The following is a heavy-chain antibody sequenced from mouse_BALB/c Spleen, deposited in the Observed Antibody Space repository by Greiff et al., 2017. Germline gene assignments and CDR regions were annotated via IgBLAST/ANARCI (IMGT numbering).Heavy chain of an antibody. CDR3: ARSGYYGYLDY. CDR2: ISYSGST. D-gene: IGHD1-1*01. J-gene: IGHJ2*01. V-gene: IGHV3-2*02. Sequence: VQLQQSGPGLVKPSQSLSLTCTVTGYSITSDYAWNWIRQFPGNKLEWMGYISYSGSTSYNPSLKSRISITRDTSKNQFFLQLNSVTTEDTATYYCARSGYYGYLDYWGQGTTLTVSS. CDR1: GYSITSDYA.